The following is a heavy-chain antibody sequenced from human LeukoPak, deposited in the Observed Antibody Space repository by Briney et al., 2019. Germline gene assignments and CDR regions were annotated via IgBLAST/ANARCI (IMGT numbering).Heavy chain of an antibody. CDR2: ISYDGSSK. CDR3: ARGLIWGSYRLYYFDY. CDR1: RFTFSSYA. Sequence: GGSLRLSCAASRFTFSSYAMHWVRQAPGEGLEWVAVISYDGSSKYYADSVKGRFTISRDNSKNTLYLQMNSLRAEDTAVYYCARGLIWGSYRLYYFDYWGQGTLVTVSS. D-gene: IGHD3-16*02. V-gene: IGHV3-30-3*01. J-gene: IGHJ4*02.